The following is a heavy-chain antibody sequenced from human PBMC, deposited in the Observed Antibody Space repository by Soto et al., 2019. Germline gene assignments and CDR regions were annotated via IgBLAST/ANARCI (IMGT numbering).Heavy chain of an antibody. V-gene: IGHV1-18*01. J-gene: IGHJ4*02. D-gene: IGHD1-1*01. CDR3: ARGRYGDY. Sequence: QVNMVQSGAEVKKPGASVKVSCKASGYTFTSYGITWVRQAPGHGLEWMGWISAHNGNTDYAQKLQGRVIVTRDTSTSTAYMELRSLISDDTAVYYCARGRYGDYWGQGAQVTVSS. CDR2: ISAHNGNT. CDR1: GYTFTSYG.